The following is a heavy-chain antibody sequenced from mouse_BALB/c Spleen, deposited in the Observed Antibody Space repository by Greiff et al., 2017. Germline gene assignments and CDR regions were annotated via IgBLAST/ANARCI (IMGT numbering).Heavy chain of an antibody. Sequence: QVQLQQSGAELVRPGTSVKVSCKASGYAFTNYLIEWVKQRPGQGLEWIGVINPGSGGTNYNEKFKGKATLTADKSSSTAYMQLSSLTSDDSAVYFCARSLYDGYYVGAYWGQGTLVTVSA. V-gene: IGHV1-54*01. CDR1: GYAFTNYL. J-gene: IGHJ3*01. CDR3: ARSLYDGYYVGAY. D-gene: IGHD2-3*01. CDR2: INPGSGGT.